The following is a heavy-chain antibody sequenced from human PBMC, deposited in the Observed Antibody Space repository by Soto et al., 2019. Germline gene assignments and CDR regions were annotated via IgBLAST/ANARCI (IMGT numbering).Heavy chain of an antibody. V-gene: IGHV3-23*01. CDR1: GFTLSDYY. CDR3: AKEYYYYGMDV. Sequence: GGSLRLSCRASGFTLSDYYMSWVRQAPGKGLEWVSAISGSGGSTYYADSVKGRFTISRDNSKNTLYLQMNSLRAEDTAVYYCAKEYYYYGMDVWGQGTTVTVSS. J-gene: IGHJ6*02. CDR2: ISGSGGST.